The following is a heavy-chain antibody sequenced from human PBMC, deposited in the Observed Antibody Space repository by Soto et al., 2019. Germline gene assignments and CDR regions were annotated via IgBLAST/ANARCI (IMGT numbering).Heavy chain of an antibody. CDR1: GYTFTSYG. CDR2: ISAYNGNT. Sequence: VKVSCKASGYTFTSYGISWLRQAPGQGLEWMGWISAYNGNTNYAQKLQGRVTMTTDTSTSTAYMELRSLRSDDTAVYYCATHTLRRSYDFDYWGQGTLVTVSS. J-gene: IGHJ4*02. CDR3: ATHTLRRSYDFDY. V-gene: IGHV1-18*04.